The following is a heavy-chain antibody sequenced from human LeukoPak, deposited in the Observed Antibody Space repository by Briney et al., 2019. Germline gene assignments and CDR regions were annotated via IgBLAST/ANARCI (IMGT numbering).Heavy chain of an antibody. CDR2: IYYSGST. J-gene: IGHJ4*02. CDR3: ARLSGRIAARYLDY. D-gene: IGHD6-6*01. V-gene: IGHV4-39*01. CDR1: GGSISSSSYY. Sequence: PSETLSLTCTVSGGSISSSSYYWGWIRQPPGKGLEWIGSIYYSGSTYYNPSLKIRVTISVDTSKNQFSLKLSSVTAADTAVYYCARLSGRIAARYLDYWGQGTLVTVSS.